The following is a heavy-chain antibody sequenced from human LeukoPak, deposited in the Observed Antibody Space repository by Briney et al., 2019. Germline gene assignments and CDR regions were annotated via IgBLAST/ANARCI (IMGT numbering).Heavy chain of an antibody. CDR1: GYSFTTYW. J-gene: IGHJ4*02. V-gene: IGHV5-10-1*01. D-gene: IGHD5-18*01. CDR3: ARRRFSGDTAMLDY. CDR2: IDPSDSYT. Sequence: PGESLKISCKGSGYSFTTYWIIWVRQRSGKGLECMGSIDPSDSYTNYSPSSQGHVTISADTSISTAFLQWSSLKASDTAIYYCARRRFSGDTAMLDYWGQGTLVSVSS.